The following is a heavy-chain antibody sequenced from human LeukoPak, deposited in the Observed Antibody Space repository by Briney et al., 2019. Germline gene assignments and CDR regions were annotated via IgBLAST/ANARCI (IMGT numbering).Heavy chain of an antibody. V-gene: IGHV4-4*07. CDR3: VQDGPLRSDY. CDR1: GASISTYY. CDR2: IFASGNT. D-gene: IGHD3-16*01. Sequence: PSETLSLTCTVSGASISTYYWSWLRQPAGKGLEWVGRIFASGNTNYNPSLESRIAMSVDTSKNQLSLNLSSVTAADTAIYYCVQDGPLRSDYWGQGTLVTVSS. J-gene: IGHJ4*02.